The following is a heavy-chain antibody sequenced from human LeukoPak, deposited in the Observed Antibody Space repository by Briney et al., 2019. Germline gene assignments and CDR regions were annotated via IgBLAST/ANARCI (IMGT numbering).Heavy chain of an antibody. CDR2: FDPEDGET. V-gene: IGHV1-24*01. CDR1: GYTLTELS. D-gene: IGHD6-13*01. J-gene: IGHJ4*02. CDR3: ATDHTGTTGTVAEGDY. Sequence: ASVKVSCKVSGYTLTELSMDWVRQAPGKGLEWMGGFDPEDGETIYAQKFQGRVTMTEDTSTDTAYMELSSLRSEDTAVYYCATDHTGTTGTVAEGDYWGQGTLVTVSS.